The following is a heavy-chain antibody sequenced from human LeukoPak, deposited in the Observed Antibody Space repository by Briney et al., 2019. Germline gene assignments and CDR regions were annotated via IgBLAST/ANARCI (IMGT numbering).Heavy chain of an antibody. Sequence: SETLSLTCTVSGGSISSYYWSWIRQPAGKGLEWIGRIYTSGSTNYNPSLKSRVTMSVDTSKNQFSLKLSSVTAADTAVYYCARDYYDSSGYYDWFDPWGQGTLVTVSS. CDR3: ARDYYDSSGYYDWFDP. V-gene: IGHV4-4*07. CDR2: IYTSGST. CDR1: GGSISSYY. D-gene: IGHD3-22*01. J-gene: IGHJ5*02.